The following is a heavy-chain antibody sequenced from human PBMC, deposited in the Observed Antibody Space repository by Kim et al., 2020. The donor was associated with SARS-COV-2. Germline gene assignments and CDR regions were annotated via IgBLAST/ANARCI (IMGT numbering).Heavy chain of an antibody. CDR1: GGSVSSGSYY. CDR3: ARDRHSSSWYGNWFDP. D-gene: IGHD6-13*01. Sequence: SETLSLTCTVSGGSVSSGSYYWSWIRQPTGKGLEWIGYIYYSGSTNYNPSLKSRVTISVDTSKNQFSLKLSSVTAADTAVYYCARDRHSSSWYGNWFDPWGQGTLVTVSS. V-gene: IGHV4-61*01. CDR2: IYYSGST. J-gene: IGHJ5*02.